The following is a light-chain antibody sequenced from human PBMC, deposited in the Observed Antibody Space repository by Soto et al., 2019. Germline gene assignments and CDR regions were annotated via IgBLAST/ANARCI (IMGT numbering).Light chain of an antibody. Sequence: QSALTQPASVSGSPGQSITISCTATSSDVGYYHYVSWYQQLPGKAPKLVIYDVTNRPSGVSNRFSGSTSGNTASLTISGLEAEDEADYYCSSYISSNTLALGGGTKLTVL. J-gene: IGLJ2*01. CDR3: SSYISSNTLA. CDR1: SSDVGYYHY. CDR2: DVT. V-gene: IGLV2-14*03.